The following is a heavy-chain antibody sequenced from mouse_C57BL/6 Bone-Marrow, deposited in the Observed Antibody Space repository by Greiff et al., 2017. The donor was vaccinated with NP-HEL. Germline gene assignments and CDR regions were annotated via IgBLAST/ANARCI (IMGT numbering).Heavy chain of an antibody. CDR2: INSDGGST. V-gene: IGHV5-2*01. CDR3: ARLSTDDYDRDY. D-gene: IGHD2-4*01. Sequence: EVKLMESGGGLVQPGESLKLSCESNEYEFPSHDMSWVRKTPEKRLELVAAINSDGGSTYYPDTMERRFIISRDNTKKTLYLQMSSLRSEDTALYYCARLSTDDYDRDYWGQGTTLTVSS. CDR1: EYEFPSHD. J-gene: IGHJ2*01.